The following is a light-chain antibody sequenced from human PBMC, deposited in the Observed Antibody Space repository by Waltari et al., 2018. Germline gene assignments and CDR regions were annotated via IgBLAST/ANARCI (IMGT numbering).Light chain of an antibody. CDR1: SSDVGGYNY. CDR2: EVN. CDR3: SSYSGSNDYV. J-gene: IGLJ1*01. V-gene: IGLV2-8*01. Sequence: QSALTQPPSASGSPGQSVTISCTGTSSDVGGYNYVSWYQQHPGKAPKLMIYEVNKRPSGVPARFSGSKSGNTASLTVSGLQAEDEADYYCSSYSGSNDYVFGTGTEVTVL.